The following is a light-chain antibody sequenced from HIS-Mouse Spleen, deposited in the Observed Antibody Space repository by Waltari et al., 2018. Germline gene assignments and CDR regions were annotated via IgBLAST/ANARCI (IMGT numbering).Light chain of an antibody. Sequence: SYELTQPSSVSVSPGQTARITCSGNVLAKNYARWFQQKPGQAPVLVIYKVSERPSGIPERFSGSSSGTTVTLTISGAQVEDEADYYCYSAADNNLVVFGGGTKLTVL. CDR1: VLAKNY. CDR2: KVS. J-gene: IGLJ2*01. CDR3: YSAADNNLVV. V-gene: IGLV3-27*01.